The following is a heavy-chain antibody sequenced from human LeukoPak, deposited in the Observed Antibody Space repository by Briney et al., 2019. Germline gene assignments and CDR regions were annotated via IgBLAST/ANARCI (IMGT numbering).Heavy chain of an antibody. V-gene: IGHV3-30*02. Sequence: GGSLRLSCAASGFTFSSYWMSWVRQAPGKGLEWVAFIRYDGSNKYYADSVKGRFTISRDNSKNTLYLQMNSLRAEDTAVYYCAKDQYYYDSSGYYYHDYWGQGTLVTVSS. D-gene: IGHD3-22*01. CDR2: IRYDGSNK. CDR1: GFTFSSYW. CDR3: AKDQYYYDSSGYYYHDY. J-gene: IGHJ4*02.